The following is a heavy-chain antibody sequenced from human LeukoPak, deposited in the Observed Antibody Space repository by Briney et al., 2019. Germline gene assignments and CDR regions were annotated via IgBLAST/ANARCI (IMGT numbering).Heavy chain of an antibody. CDR3: ARVQRKRGIVGPTLYYMDV. J-gene: IGHJ6*03. Sequence: SETLSLTCAVYGGSFSGYYWSWIRRPPGKGLEWIGEINHSGSTNYNPSLKSRVTVSVDTSKNQFSLKLSSVTAADTAVYYCARVQRKRGIVGPTLYYMDVWGKGTTVTVSS. CDR2: INHSGST. D-gene: IGHD1-26*01. V-gene: IGHV4-34*01. CDR1: GGSFSGYY.